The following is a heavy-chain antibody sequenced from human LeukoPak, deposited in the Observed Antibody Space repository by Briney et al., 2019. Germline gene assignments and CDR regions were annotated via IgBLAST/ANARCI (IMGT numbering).Heavy chain of an antibody. V-gene: IGHV4-59*08. CDR3: ARGGLGGITAYSNYLFDY. Sequence: SETLSLTCTVSGGSISSYYWSWIRQPPGKGLEWIGYISHSGGTNYNPSLKSRVTISIDTSKNQFSLNLTSVTAADTAVYYCARGGLGGITAYSNYLFDYWGQGTLVTVSS. CDR1: GGSISSYY. D-gene: IGHD4-11*01. CDR2: ISHSGGT. J-gene: IGHJ4*02.